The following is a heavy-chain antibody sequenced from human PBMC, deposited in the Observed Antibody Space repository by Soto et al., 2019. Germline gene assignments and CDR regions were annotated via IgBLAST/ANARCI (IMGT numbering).Heavy chain of an antibody. CDR3: ARVRCTNGVCYMRAFDI. V-gene: IGHV1-3*01. CDR1: GYTFPSYA. D-gene: IGHD2-8*01. CDR2: INAGNGNT. J-gene: IGHJ3*02. Sequence: ASVKVSCKASGYTFPSYAMHWVRQAPGQRLEWMGWINAGNGNTKYSQKFQGRVTITRDTSASTAYMELSSLRSEDTAVYYCARVRCTNGVCYMRAFDIWGQGTMVNVSS.